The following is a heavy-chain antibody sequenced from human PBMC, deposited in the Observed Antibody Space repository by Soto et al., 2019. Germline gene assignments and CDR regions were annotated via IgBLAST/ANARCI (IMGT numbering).Heavy chain of an antibody. D-gene: IGHD5-18*01. J-gene: IGHJ6*02. Sequence: ASVKVSCKASGYTFTSYGISWVRQAPGQGLEWMGWISAYNGNTNYAQKLQGRVTMTTDTSTSTAYMELRSLRSDDTAVYYCARDYVDTAMDDYYHGMDVWGQGTTVTVSS. CDR1: GYTFTSYG. CDR2: ISAYNGNT. CDR3: ARDYVDTAMDDYYHGMDV. V-gene: IGHV1-18*01.